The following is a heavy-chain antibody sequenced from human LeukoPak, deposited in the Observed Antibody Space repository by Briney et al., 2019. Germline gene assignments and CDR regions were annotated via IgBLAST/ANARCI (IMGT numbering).Heavy chain of an antibody. J-gene: IGHJ4*02. D-gene: IGHD3-10*01. CDR1: GFTISSYD. CDR2: IGTAGDP. Sequence: PGGSLRLSCAASGFTISSYDMHWVSQARGKGLEWVSAIGTAGDPYYPGSVKGRFTISRENAKNSLYLQMNSLRAGDTAVYYCARGSSGSFDYWGQGTLVTVSS. CDR3: ARGSSGSFDY. V-gene: IGHV3-13*05.